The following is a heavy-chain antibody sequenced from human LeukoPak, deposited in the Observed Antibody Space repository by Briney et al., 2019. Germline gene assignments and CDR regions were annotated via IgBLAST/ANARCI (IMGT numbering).Heavy chain of an antibody. V-gene: IGHV3-23*01. J-gene: IGHJ6*02. CDR1: GFTFTSYA. Sequence: PGGSLRLSCAASGFTFTSYAMSWVRQAPGKGLEWVSAISASGGSTYYADSVKGRFTISRDNSKNTLYLQMNSLRAEDTAVYYCAKNERGHYGMDVWGQGTTVTVSS. CDR2: ISASGGST. CDR3: AKNERGHYGMDV. D-gene: IGHD1-1*01.